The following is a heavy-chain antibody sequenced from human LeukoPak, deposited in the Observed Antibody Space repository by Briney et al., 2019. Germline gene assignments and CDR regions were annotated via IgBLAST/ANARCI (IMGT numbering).Heavy chain of an antibody. CDR2: ISGNGGSS. J-gene: IGHJ4*02. CDR1: GFTFSSYA. CDR3: VKSVLLAAGIQYPFDY. D-gene: IGHD6-13*01. Sequence: PGGAVRLSCSASGFTFSSYAMHWVREAPGKGLEYVSDISGNGGSSSYGDSVKGRFTISRDNSKNTLYIEMSSLREEDTAVYYCVKSVLLAAGIQYPFDYWGQGTLVTVSS. V-gene: IGHV3-64*05.